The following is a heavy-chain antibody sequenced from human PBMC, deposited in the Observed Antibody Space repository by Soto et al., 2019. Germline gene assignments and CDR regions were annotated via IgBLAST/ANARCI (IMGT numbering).Heavy chain of an antibody. CDR3: ASTRRRDGYNEDY. Sequence: EVQLLESGGGLVQPGGSLRLSCAASGFTFSSYAMSWVRQAPGTGLEWVSAISGSGGSTYYADSVKGRFTISRDNTKNTLNLQMNSLRAEDTAVYYCASTRRRDGYNEDYWGQGTLVSVSS. J-gene: IGHJ4*02. CDR2: ISGSGGST. V-gene: IGHV3-23*01. D-gene: IGHD5-12*01. CDR1: GFTFSSYA.